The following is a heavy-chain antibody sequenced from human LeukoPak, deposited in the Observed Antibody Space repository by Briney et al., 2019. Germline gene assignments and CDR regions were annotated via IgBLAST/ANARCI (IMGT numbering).Heavy chain of an antibody. D-gene: IGHD6-19*01. J-gene: IGHJ4*02. CDR2: IYGSGRT. Sequence: SETLSLTCTVSGSSITSNYWSWIRQPAGKGLEWIGRIYGSGRTSYSPSLNSRVTMSLDTSKSQFSLELSSVTAADTAMYYCARDGDHPSGWPFHCWGQGTLVTVSS. V-gene: IGHV4-4*07. CDR1: GSSITSNY. CDR3: ARDGDHPSGWPFHC.